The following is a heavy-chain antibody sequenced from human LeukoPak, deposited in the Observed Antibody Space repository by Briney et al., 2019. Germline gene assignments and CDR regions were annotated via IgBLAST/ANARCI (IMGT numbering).Heavy chain of an antibody. D-gene: IGHD3-9*01. V-gene: IGHV3-21*01. CDR1: GFTFSSYS. CDR2: ISSSSSYI. Sequence: GGSLRLSCAASGFTFSSYSMNWVRQAPGKGLEWVSSISSSSSYIYYADLVKGRFTISRDNAKNSLYLQMNSLRAEDTAVYYCAREEAVFDSVDYWGQGTLVTVSS. CDR3: AREEAVFDSVDY. J-gene: IGHJ4*02.